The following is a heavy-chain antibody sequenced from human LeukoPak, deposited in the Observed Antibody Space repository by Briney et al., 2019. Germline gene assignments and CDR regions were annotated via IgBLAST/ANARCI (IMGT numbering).Heavy chain of an antibody. Sequence: SETLSLTCTVSGGSISSYYWSWIRQPAGKGLEWIGRIYTSGSTNYNPSLKSRVTMSVDTSKNQFSLKLSSVTAADTAVYYCARVARCTSCFDVDYWGQGTLVTVSS. CDR3: ARVARCTSCFDVDY. CDR2: IYTSGST. D-gene: IGHD2-2*01. V-gene: IGHV4-4*07. CDR1: GGSISSYY. J-gene: IGHJ4*02.